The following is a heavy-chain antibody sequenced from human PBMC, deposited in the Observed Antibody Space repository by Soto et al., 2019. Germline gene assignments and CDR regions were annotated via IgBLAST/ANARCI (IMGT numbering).Heavy chain of an antibody. CDR1: GVSISSGNW. Sequence: SETLSFTCAVSGVSISSGNWWTWVRQTPQRGLEYIGEIFHDGTANYYPSFERRVAISVDTSKNQFSLKLTSVTAADTAIYFCARLVYDTRLNYMYFDFWGQGALVTVSS. CDR3: ARLVYDTRLNYMYFDF. V-gene: IGHV4-4*02. D-gene: IGHD2-8*01. J-gene: IGHJ4*02. CDR2: IFHDGTA.